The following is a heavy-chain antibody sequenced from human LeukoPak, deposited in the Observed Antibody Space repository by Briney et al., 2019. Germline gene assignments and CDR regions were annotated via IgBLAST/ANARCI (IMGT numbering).Heavy chain of an antibody. J-gene: IGHJ4*02. CDR1: GFTFSSYS. CDR2: ISSSSSYI. V-gene: IGHV3-21*04. CDR3: AKSIQLRGDY. D-gene: IGHD4-23*01. Sequence: KTGGSLRLSSAASGFTFSSYSMNWVRQAPGKGLEWVSSISSSSSYIYYADSVKGRFTISRDNSKNTLYLQMNSLGAEDTAVYYCAKSIQLRGDYWGQGTLVTVSS.